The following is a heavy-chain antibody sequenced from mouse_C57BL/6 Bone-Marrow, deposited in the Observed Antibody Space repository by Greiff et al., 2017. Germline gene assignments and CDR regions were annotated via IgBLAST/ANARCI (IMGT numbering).Heavy chain of an antibody. D-gene: IGHD2-1*01. J-gene: IGHJ3*01. CDR3: ARGIYYGAY. CDR2: IYPGSGNT. V-gene: IGHV1-76*01. CDR1: GYTFTDYY. Sequence: QVQLKESGAELVRPGASVKLSCKASGYTFTDYYINWVKQRPGQGLEWIARIYPGSGNTYYNEKFKGKATLTAEKSSSTAYMQLSSLTSEDSAVYFWARGIYYGAYWGQGTLVTVSA.